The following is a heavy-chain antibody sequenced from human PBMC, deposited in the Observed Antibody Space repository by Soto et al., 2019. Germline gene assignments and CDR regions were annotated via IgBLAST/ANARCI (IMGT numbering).Heavy chain of an antibody. J-gene: IGHJ4*02. D-gene: IGHD3-16*02. Sequence: QVQLQESGPGLVKPSQTLSLTCTVSGDSLTNGTYYWTWLRQHPGKGLEWIGYIYHSGRTNYNPSLRSRVSMSVDTSENQFSLNLSSVTAADTAVYLCAREDRPDISLFDYWGQGILVTVSS. CDR2: IYHSGRT. CDR3: AREDRPDISLFDY. V-gene: IGHV4-31*03. CDR1: GDSLTNGTYY.